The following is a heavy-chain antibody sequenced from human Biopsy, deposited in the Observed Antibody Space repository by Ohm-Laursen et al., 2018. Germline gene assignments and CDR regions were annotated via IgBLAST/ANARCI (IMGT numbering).Heavy chain of an antibody. J-gene: IGHJ6*02. CDR3: ARTPILIVSAGLVYRHRRHLQGMDV. Sequence: TQTLTLTCSFSGFSLSARGMCVSWIRQAPGKALEWPARVVWDDYKDYSASLQTKLSISKDTSNDQVVLTVNNVDPADTATYYCARTPILIVSAGLVYRHRRHLQGMDVWGQGIAVTVS. V-gene: IGHV2-70*11. CDR1: GFSLSARGMC. D-gene: IGHD6-13*01. CDR2: VVWDDYK.